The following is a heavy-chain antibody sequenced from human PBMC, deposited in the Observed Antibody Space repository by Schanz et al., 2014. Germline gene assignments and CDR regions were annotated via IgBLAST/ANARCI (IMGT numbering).Heavy chain of an antibody. CDR3: ARTASHDVWRGYIPHYAFDL. J-gene: IGHJ3*01. V-gene: IGHV1-2*01. Sequence: QVQLVQSGAEVKKPGASVKVSCKASGYTFTDYYMHWIRQAPGQGLEWMGWIDPNSGGTNYAQKFPLLLSSSSDTSITTVYMEVNSLTSDDTAVFYCARTASHDVWRGYIPHYAFDLWGQGTVVIVSS. CDR1: GYTFTDYY. D-gene: IGHD3-3*01. CDR2: IDPNSGGT.